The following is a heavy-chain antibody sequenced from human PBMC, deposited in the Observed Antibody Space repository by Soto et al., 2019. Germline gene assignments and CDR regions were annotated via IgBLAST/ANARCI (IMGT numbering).Heavy chain of an antibody. J-gene: IGHJ4*02. Sequence: GVSLSLSCAASGFTFSKTWMNWVRQAPGKGPEWVGRIKSIPDGGTADYAAPLKGRFTISRDDSRDTLFLQMNSLKTEDTAVYYCTTDTVCDYWGQGALGTVAS. CDR1: GFTFSKTW. D-gene: IGHD3-16*01. CDR3: TTDTVCDY. V-gene: IGHV3-15*07. CDR2: IKSIPDGGTA.